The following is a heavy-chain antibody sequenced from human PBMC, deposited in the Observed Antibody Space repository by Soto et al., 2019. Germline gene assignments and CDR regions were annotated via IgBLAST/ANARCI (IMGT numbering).Heavy chain of an antibody. D-gene: IGHD5-18*01. J-gene: IGHJ6*02. CDR2: SIPIFGTA. CDR1: GGTFNNYP. V-gene: IGHV1-69*01. CDR3: ARGRGYRGDDHYYYFDMDV. Sequence: QVQLVQSGAEVKKPASSVKVSCKASGGTFNNYPITWVRQAPGEGLEWMGGSIPIFGTANYAQNFQGRVTISVDESTSTAYMERSSLSAEDTAVYYCARGRGYRGDDHYYYFDMDVWGQGATVTVSS.